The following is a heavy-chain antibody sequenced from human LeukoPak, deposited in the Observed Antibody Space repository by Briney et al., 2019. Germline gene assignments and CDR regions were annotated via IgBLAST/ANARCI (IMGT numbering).Heavy chain of an antibody. V-gene: IGHV1-24*01. CDR1: GYTLTKLA. Sequence: ASVKVSCKVSGYTLTKLAMHWVRQAPGKGLEWMGGFDPEDGETIYAQKFQGRVTMTEDTSTDTAYMELSSLRSEDTAVYYFATISGGTWGWFDPWGQGTLVTVSS. J-gene: IGHJ5*02. CDR2: FDPEDGET. D-gene: IGHD2-15*01. CDR3: ATISGGTWGWFDP.